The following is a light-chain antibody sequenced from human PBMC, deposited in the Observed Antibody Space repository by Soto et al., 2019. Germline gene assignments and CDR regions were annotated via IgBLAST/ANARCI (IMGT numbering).Light chain of an antibody. Sequence: QSALAQPASVSGSPGQTITISCTGTSSDVSGYNAVSWYQHHPGKAPKLIIYEVTHRPAGVSGRFSASKSGNTASLTISGLQAEDEADYYCNSFRVNRLYVFGTGTKLTVL. CDR3: NSFRVNRLYV. J-gene: IGLJ1*01. V-gene: IGLV2-14*01. CDR2: EVT. CDR1: SSDVSGYNA.